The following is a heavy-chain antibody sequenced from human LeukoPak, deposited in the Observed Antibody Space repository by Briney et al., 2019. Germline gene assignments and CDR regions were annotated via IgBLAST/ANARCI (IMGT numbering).Heavy chain of an antibody. CDR3: ANEIRPNDY. CDR1: DFDFSGHA. J-gene: IGHJ4*02. V-gene: IGHV3-23*01. CDR2: ISISGTKT. Sequence: GGSLRLSCAASDFDFSGHAMTWVRQAPGKGLEWVSAISISGTKTYYGDSVKGRFIISRDNSKNTLYLQMNSLRVEDTAVYYCANEIRPNDYWGQGTLVTVSS. D-gene: IGHD4-17*01.